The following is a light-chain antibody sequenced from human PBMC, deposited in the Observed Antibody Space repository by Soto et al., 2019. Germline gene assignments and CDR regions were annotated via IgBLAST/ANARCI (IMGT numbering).Light chain of an antibody. CDR1: QTISKN. V-gene: IGKV3-11*01. CDR3: QQRSNWPAWT. J-gene: IGKJ1*01. Sequence: LTQSPATLSLSPGETAPRCCRASQTISKNLAWYQQKPGQAPRLLIYDASNRATGIPARFSGSGSGTDFTLTISSLEPEYFAVYYCQQRSNWPAWTFGQGTKVDIK. CDR2: DAS.